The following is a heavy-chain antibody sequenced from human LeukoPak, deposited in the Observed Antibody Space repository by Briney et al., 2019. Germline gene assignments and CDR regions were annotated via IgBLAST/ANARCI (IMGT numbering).Heavy chain of an antibody. Sequence: GGSLRLSCAASGFTFSSYWMSWVRQAPGKGLEWVANIKHDGSEKYYVDSVKGRFTISRDNAKNSLYLQMNSLRAEDTAVYYCARVASSTTYGRSCYFDYWGQGTLVTVSS. V-gene: IGHV3-7*01. CDR2: IKHDGSEK. D-gene: IGHD6-6*01. CDR3: ARVASSTTYGRSCYFDY. J-gene: IGHJ4*02. CDR1: GFTFSSYW.